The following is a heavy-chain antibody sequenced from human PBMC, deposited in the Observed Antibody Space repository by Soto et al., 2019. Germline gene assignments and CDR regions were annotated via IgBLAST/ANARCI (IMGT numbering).Heavy chain of an antibody. D-gene: IGHD3-22*01. V-gene: IGHV1-69*13. J-gene: IGHJ6*02. CDR3: ARPDEGGYSSNHHYYYALDV. Sequence: SVKVSCKASGGTFRSYSISWVRQAPGQGLEWMGGIIPIFDITNYAQKFQGRVTITADESTSTAYMELSSLGSDDTAVYYCARPDEGGYSSNHHYYYALDVWGQGTTVTVSS. CDR1: GGTFRSYS. CDR2: IIPIFDIT.